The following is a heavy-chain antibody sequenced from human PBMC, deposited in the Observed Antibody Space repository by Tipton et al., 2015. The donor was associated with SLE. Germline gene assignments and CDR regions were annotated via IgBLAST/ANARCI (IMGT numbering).Heavy chain of an antibody. CDR3: ARGGGSYYDY. Sequence: TLSLTCTVSGGSISGYFWSWIRQSPEKGLEWIGYIYYSAATNYNPSLKSRVTISIDATKNQFSLNLNSVTAADTAVYYCARGGGSYYDYWGQGTLVTVSS. V-gene: IGHV4-59*01. CDR1: GGSISGYF. D-gene: IGHD1-26*01. CDR2: IYYSAAT. J-gene: IGHJ4*02.